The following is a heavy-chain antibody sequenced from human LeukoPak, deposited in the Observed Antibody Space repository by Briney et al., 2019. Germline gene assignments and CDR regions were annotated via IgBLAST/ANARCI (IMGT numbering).Heavy chain of an antibody. Sequence: SGGSLRLSCAASGFTVSNSYMSWVRQAPGKGLEWVSMIYSGGSAYYADSVKGRFTISRDNSKNTLYLQMNSLRAEDTAVYYCARDHYSNYLDYWGQGTLVTVSS. CDR2: IYSGGSA. D-gene: IGHD4-11*01. V-gene: IGHV3-53*01. CDR3: ARDHYSNYLDY. J-gene: IGHJ4*02. CDR1: GFTVSNSY.